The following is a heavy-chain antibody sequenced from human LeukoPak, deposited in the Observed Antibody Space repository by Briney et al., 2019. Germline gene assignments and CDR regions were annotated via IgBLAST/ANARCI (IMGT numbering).Heavy chain of an antibody. Sequence: ASVKVSCKASGYTFTGYYMHWVRQAPGQGLEWMGWINPNSGGTNYAQKFQGRVTMTRDTSISTAYMELSRLGSDDTAVYYCARPYYYDSSGYYGPDYSPYYFDYWGQGTLVTVSS. CDR2: INPNSGGT. J-gene: IGHJ4*02. V-gene: IGHV1-2*02. CDR1: GYTFTGYY. CDR3: ARPYYYDSSGYYGPDYSPYYFDY. D-gene: IGHD3-22*01.